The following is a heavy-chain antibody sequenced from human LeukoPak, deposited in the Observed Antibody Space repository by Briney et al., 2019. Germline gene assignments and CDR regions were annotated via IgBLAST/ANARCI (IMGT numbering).Heavy chain of an antibody. Sequence: PSETLSLTCTVSGYSISSGYHWGWIRQPPGKGLEWIGSIYHSGSTYYNPSLKSRVTISVDTSKNQFSLKLSSVTAADTAVYYCARDRTRYYGSGSYGVDYWGQGTLVTVSS. V-gene: IGHV4-38-2*02. CDR3: ARDRTRYYGSGSYGVDY. J-gene: IGHJ4*02. CDR1: GYSISSGYH. D-gene: IGHD3-10*01. CDR2: IYHSGST.